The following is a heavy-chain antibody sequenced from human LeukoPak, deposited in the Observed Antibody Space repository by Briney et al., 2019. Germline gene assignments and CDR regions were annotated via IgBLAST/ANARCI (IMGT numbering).Heavy chain of an antibody. J-gene: IGHJ4*02. D-gene: IGHD5-18*01. CDR3: VSPRGFSYGYFDY. CDR2: IYYSGST. Sequence: PSVTLSLTCTVSGDSVSSASYYWSWIRQPPGKGLEWIGYIYYSGSTKYNPSLKSRVTISVDTSKNQFSLKLGSVSATDTAVYYCVSPRGFSYGYFDYWGQGTLVTVSS. CDR1: GDSVSSASYY. V-gene: IGHV4-61*01.